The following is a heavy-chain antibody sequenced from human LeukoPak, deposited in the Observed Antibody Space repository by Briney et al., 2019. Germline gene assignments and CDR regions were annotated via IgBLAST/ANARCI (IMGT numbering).Heavy chain of an antibody. J-gene: IGHJ4*02. Sequence: SSGGYYWSWIRQPPGKGLEWVSGISWNSGSIGYAGSVKGRFTISRDNAKNSLYLQMNSLRAEDTALYYCAKDLIAVAGATFDHWGQGTLVTVSS. CDR1: SSGGYY. CDR2: ISWNSGSI. V-gene: IGHV3-9*01. D-gene: IGHD6-19*01. CDR3: AKDLIAVAGATFDH.